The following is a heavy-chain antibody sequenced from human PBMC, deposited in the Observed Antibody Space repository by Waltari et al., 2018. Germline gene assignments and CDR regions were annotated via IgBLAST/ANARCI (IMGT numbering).Heavy chain of an antibody. CDR3: ARRRGSGRSEAFDI. D-gene: IGHD3-10*01. CDR1: GGSISSYY. J-gene: IGHJ3*02. Sequence: QVQLQESGPGLVKPSETLSLTCTVSGGSISSYYWSWIRQPPGKGLEWIGYIYYSGSTNYNPSLKSRVTISVDTSKNQFSLKLSSVTAADTAVYYCARRRGSGRSEAFDIWGQGTMVTVSS. V-gene: IGHV4-59*08. CDR2: IYYSGST.